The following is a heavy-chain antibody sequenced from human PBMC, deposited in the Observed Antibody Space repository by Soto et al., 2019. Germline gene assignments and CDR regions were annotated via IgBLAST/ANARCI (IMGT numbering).Heavy chain of an antibody. CDR2: IYYDGSNK. Sequence: QVQLVESGGGVVQPGRSLRLSCAASGFTFSNYAIHWVRQAPGEGLKWVAVIYYDGSNKYYADSVKGRFTISRDNSKNTRYLQMNSLRAEDTAVYYCARDPSYCSGGSCLAFDYWGQGTLVTVSS. CDR1: GFTFSNYA. D-gene: IGHD2-15*01. V-gene: IGHV3-33*01. J-gene: IGHJ4*02. CDR3: ARDPSYCSGGSCLAFDY.